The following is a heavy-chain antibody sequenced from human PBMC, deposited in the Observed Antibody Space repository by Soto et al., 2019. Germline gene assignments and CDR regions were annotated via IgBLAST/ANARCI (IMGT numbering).Heavy chain of an antibody. CDR3: ATVPSGAGSCTTGIDC. Sequence: ASVKVSCKASGYTVTGHYMHWARQAPGQGLEWMGWINPNTGGTKYAQKFQGRVTMTRDTSISTAYMELSRLRSDATAVYYWATVPSGAGSCTTGIDCWGQGAPVPV. CDR2: INPNTGGT. J-gene: IGHJ4*02. V-gene: IGHV1-2*02. D-gene: IGHD2-8*01. CDR1: GYTVTGHY.